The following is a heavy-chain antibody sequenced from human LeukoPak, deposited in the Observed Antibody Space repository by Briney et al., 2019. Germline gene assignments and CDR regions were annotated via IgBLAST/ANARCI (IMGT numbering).Heavy chain of an antibody. V-gene: IGHV4-39*01. CDR3: ARQKSYYDSSSYYYYYYYMDV. D-gene: IGHD3-22*01. CDR1: GGSIRSSSYY. Sequence: SETLSLTCTVSGGSIRSSSYYWRWLRQPPGKGLEWIGSIYYSGSTYYNPSLKSRVTISVDTSKIQFSLRLSSVTAADTAVYYCARQKSYYDSSSYYYYYYYMDVWGKGTTVTVSS. J-gene: IGHJ6*03. CDR2: IYYSGST.